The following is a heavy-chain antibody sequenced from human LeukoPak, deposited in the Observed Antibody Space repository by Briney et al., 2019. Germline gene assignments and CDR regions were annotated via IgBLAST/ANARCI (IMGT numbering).Heavy chain of an antibody. V-gene: IGHV4-39*07. CDR3: AICSSTSCDPNYYYGMDV. CDR1: GGSISSSSYS. CDR2: INHSGST. Sequence: SETLSLTCTVSGGSISSSSYSWSWIRQPPGKGLEWIGEINHSGSTNYNPSLKSRVTISVDTSKNQFSLKLSSVTAADTAVYYCAICSSTSCDPNYYYGMDVWGQGTTVTVSS. J-gene: IGHJ6*02. D-gene: IGHD2-2*01.